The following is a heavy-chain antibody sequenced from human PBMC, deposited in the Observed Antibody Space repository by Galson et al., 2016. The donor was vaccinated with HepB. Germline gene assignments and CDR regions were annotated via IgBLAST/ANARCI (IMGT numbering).Heavy chain of an antibody. CDR1: GGTFSNFA. V-gene: IGHV1-69*06. J-gene: IGHJ4*02. D-gene: IGHD5-18*01. Sequence: SVKVSCKASGGTFSNFAISWLRQAPGQGLEWMGGIIPHFGATNYAQKFQGRVTITADKSTTAVYMDLSSLRSEDTAVYYCAKISVQYSYHYWGFDYWGQGTLVTVSS. CDR3: AKISVQYSYHYWGFDY. CDR2: IIPHFGAT.